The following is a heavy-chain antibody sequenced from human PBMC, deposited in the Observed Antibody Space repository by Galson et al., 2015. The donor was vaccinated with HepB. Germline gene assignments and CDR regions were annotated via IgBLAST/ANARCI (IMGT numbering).Heavy chain of an antibody. Sequence: SLRLSCAASGFTFSSYAMTWVRQPPGKGLEWVSATSASGGSASYAGSVKGRFTISRDNSKNTLYLQMNSLRAEDTAIYYCAKDTPDRAGFVDYWGQGTLVTVSS. D-gene: IGHD3-10*01. V-gene: IGHV3-23*01. CDR1: GFTFSSYA. CDR3: AKDTPDRAGFVDY. CDR2: TSASGGSA. J-gene: IGHJ4*02.